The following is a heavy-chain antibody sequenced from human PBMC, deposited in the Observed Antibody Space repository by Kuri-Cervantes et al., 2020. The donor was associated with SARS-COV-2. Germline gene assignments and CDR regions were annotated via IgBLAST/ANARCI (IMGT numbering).Heavy chain of an antibody. CDR2: THTDGTT. CDR1: GFTVSTNY. CDR3: ARDQGSSWSEYYFDY. J-gene: IGHJ4*02. Sequence: GESLKISCAVSGFTVSTNYMSWVRQVPGKGLEWASVTHTDGTTFYADSVRGRFTVFRDNSRNTLGLQMNSLRADDTAVYYCARDQGSSWSEYYFDYWGQGTLVTVSS. V-gene: IGHV3-66*01. D-gene: IGHD6-13*01.